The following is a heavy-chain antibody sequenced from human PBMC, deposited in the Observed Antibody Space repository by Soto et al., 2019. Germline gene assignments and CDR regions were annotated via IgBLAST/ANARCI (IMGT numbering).Heavy chain of an antibody. D-gene: IGHD1-26*01. CDR2: IKSKTDGGTT. Sequence: GGSLRLSCAASGFTFSNAWMSWVRQAPGKGLEWVGRIKSKTDGGTTDYAAPVKGRFTISRDDSKNTLYLQMNSRKTEETAVYYWTTDPQYSGSYFDYWGQGTLVTVSS. J-gene: IGHJ4*02. CDR3: TTDPQYSGSYFDY. V-gene: IGHV3-15*01. CDR1: GFTFSNAW.